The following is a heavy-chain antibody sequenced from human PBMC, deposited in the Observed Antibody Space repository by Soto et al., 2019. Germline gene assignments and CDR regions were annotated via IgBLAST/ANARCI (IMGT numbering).Heavy chain of an antibody. CDR3: ATAGGWGAAAGDIYYFDY. CDR1: GGSISSDGYY. D-gene: IGHD6-13*01. Sequence: PSETLSLTCTVSGGSISSDGYYWSWIRQHTGQGLEWIGEINHSGSTNYNPSLKSRVTISVDTSKNQFSLKLSSVTAADTAVYYCATAGGWGAAAGDIYYFDYWGQGTLVTVSS. V-gene: IGHV4-30-2*01. J-gene: IGHJ4*02. CDR2: INHSGST.